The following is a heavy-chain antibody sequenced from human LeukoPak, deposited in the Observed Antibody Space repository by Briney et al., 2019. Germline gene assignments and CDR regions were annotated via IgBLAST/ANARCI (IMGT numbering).Heavy chain of an antibody. CDR3: AREANYFYYYIDV. Sequence: SETLSLTCTVSGGSISGSSYFWGWIRQPPGKGLEWIGTLYYSGKTYYNPSLKSRVTISIDTSKNQFSLKLTSATAADTAVYYCAREANYFYYYIDVWGKGTTVTVSS. CDR2: LYYSGKT. J-gene: IGHJ6*03. CDR1: GGSISGSSYF. V-gene: IGHV4-39*07.